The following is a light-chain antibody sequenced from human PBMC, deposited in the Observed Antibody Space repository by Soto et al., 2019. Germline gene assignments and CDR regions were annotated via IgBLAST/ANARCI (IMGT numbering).Light chain of an antibody. J-gene: IGKJ4*01. V-gene: IGKV2D-29*01. CDR3: MQSIQLPLT. Sequence: DLVMTETPVSLSVSPGQPASISCKSSQSLLHSDGKTPLYWYPQRPGQPPQLLIYEVSNRFTGVPDRFSGSGSGTDFTLKISRVEADDVGVYYCMQSIQLPLTFGGGTKVDIK. CDR1: QSLLHSDGKTP. CDR2: EVS.